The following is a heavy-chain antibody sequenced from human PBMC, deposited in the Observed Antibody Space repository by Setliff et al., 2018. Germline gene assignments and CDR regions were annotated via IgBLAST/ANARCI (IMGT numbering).Heavy chain of an antibody. CDR2: ISGSGGST. CDR1: GFTFSSYA. CDR3: AKNGFGVVALGVNNWFDP. D-gene: IGHD3-10*01. J-gene: IGHJ5*02. V-gene: IGHV3-23*01. Sequence: PGGSLRLSCAASGFTFSSYAMSWVRQAPGKGLEWVSAISGSGGSTYYADSVKGRFTISRDNSKNTLDLQMSSLRAEDTAVYYCAKNGFGVVALGVNNWFDPWGQGTLVTVSS.